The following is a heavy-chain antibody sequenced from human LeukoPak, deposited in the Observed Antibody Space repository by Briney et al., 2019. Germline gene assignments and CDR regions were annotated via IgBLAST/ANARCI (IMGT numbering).Heavy chain of an antibody. V-gene: IGHV1-69*13. CDR3: ARPSGWFGELLVYYYYGMDV. Sequence: SVKVSCKASGGTFSSYAISWVRQAPGQGLEWMGGIIPIFGTAKYAQKFQGRVTITADESTSTAYMELSSLRSEDTAVYYCARPSGWFGELLVYYYYGMDVWGQGTTVTVSS. D-gene: IGHD3-10*01. CDR2: IIPIFGTA. CDR1: GGTFSSYA. J-gene: IGHJ6*02.